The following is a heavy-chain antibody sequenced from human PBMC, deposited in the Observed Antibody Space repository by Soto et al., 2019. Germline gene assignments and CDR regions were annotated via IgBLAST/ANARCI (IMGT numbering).Heavy chain of an antibody. J-gene: IGHJ5*02. CDR2: ISAGGGNT. D-gene: IGHD2-2*01. CDR3: AKHAEYQLVSWFDP. CDR1: GFSFSTYA. V-gene: IGHV3-23*01. Sequence: EVKLLESGGGLVQPGGSLRLSCAVSGFSFSTYAMSWVRQAPGKGLEWVSGISAGGGNTYYADSVRGRFTISRDNSKDMLYLQITSLRAEDTAFYYCAKHAEYQLVSWFDPWGQGTLVTVSS.